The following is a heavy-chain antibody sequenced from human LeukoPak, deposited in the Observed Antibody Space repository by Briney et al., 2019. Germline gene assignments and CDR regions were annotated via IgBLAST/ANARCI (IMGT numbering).Heavy chain of an antibody. CDR3: ARTVYGVMGAFDI. J-gene: IGHJ3*02. CDR1: GFTFSSYE. V-gene: IGHV3-48*03. D-gene: IGHD5/OR15-5a*01. CDR2: ISSSGSTI. Sequence: GGSLRLSCAASGFTFSSYEMNWVRQAPGKGLEWVSYISSSGSTIYYADSVKGRFTISRDNAKNSLYLQMNSLRAEDPAVYYCARTVYGVMGAFDIWGQGTMVTVSS.